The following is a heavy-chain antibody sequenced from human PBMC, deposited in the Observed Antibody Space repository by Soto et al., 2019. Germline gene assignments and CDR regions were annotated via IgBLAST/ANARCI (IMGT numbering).Heavy chain of an antibody. CDR3: AKEAAAGLYFFVY. CDR1: GFPFSSNA. D-gene: IGHD6-13*01. V-gene: IGHV3-23*01. Sequence: EVQLLESGGGLVQPGGSLRVSCAASGFPFSSNALSWVRLAPGKGLEWVSTISGSDGSTYYADPVKGRFTISRDSSRNTLYLQMNSLRAEDTAVYYCAKEAAAGLYFFVYWGQGTLVTVSS. CDR2: ISGSDGST. J-gene: IGHJ4*02.